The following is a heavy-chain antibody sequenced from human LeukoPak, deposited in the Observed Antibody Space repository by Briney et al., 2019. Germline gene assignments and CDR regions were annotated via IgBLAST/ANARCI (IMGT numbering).Heavy chain of an antibody. J-gene: IGHJ4*02. V-gene: IGHV1-2*02. CDR1: GYTFTGYY. D-gene: IGHD3-22*01. CDR3: ARDYYDSSGYYQY. Sequence: ASVKVSCKASGYTFTGYYMHWVRQAPGQGLEWMGWINPNSGGTNYAQKFQGRVTMTRDTSISTAYMELRSLRSDDTAVYYCARDYYDSSGYYQYWGQGTLVTVSS. CDR2: INPNSGGT.